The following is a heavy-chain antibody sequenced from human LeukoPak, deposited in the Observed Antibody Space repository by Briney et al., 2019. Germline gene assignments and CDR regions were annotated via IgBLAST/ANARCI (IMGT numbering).Heavy chain of an antibody. D-gene: IGHD5-18*01. Sequence: SETLSLTCTVSGGSISSGSYYWSWIRQPAGKGLEWIGRIYTSGSTNYNPSLKSRVTISVDTSKNQFSLKLSSVTAADTAVYYCASSGYSYGSPFDYWGQGTLVTVSS. V-gene: IGHV4-61*02. CDR3: ASSGYSYGSPFDY. CDR1: GGSISSGSYY. CDR2: IYTSGST. J-gene: IGHJ4*02.